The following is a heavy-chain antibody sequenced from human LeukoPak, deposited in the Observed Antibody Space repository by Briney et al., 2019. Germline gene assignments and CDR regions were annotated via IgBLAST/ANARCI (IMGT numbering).Heavy chain of an antibody. Sequence: PGGSLRLSCAAPGVTLSPYGMHWVRQAPGKGLEWVEDISYEGGTQHYADSVKGRFIISRDNPRNTLYLQMNILRTEDTAVYYCAKEGTPHVSTWYDLWGQGTQVIVSS. CDR1: GVTLSPYG. J-gene: IGHJ5*02. CDR3: AKEGTPHVSTWYDL. V-gene: IGHV3-30*18. CDR2: ISYEGGTQ. D-gene: IGHD3-10*01.